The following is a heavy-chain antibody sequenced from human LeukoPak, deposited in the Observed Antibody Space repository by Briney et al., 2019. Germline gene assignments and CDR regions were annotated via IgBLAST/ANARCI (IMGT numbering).Heavy chain of an antibody. J-gene: IGHJ4*02. V-gene: IGHV4-59*01. Sequence: PSETLSLTCTVSGGSISSYYWSWNRQPRGKGLEWIGYIYYSGSTNYNPSLKSRVTISVDTSKNQFSLKLSSVTAADTAVYYCASHTRGVNIHRIDYWGQGTLVTVSS. CDR1: GGSISSYY. CDR3: ASHTRGVNIHRIDY. D-gene: IGHD3-10*01. CDR2: IYYSGST.